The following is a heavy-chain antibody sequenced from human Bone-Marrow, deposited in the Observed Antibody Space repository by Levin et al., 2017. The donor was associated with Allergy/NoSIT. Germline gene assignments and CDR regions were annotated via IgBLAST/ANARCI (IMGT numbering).Heavy chain of an antibody. J-gene: IGHJ3*01. V-gene: IGHV3-23*01. CDR1: GFVFSDYV. D-gene: IGHD1-26*01. CDR3: AKDLSEPSAWEGFEV. Sequence: PGGSLRLSCAASGFVFSDYVMSWVRQAPGKGLEWVSGITGSGSIYYADSVKGRFTISRDSYKNILLLELSSLTADDTAVYYCAKDLSEPSAWEGFEVWGQGTTVTVSS. CDR2: ITGSGSI.